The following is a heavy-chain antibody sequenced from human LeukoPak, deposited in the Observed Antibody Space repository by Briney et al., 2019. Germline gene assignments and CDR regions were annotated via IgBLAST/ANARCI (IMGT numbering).Heavy chain of an antibody. D-gene: IGHD6-13*01. J-gene: IGHJ4*02. CDR3: AIRYSSSWYY. CDR1: GYTFTSYD. Sequence: ASVKVSCKASGYTFTSYDINWVRQAPGQGLEWMGWMNPNSGNTGYAQKLQGRVTMTRNTSISTAYMELSSLRSEDTAVYYCAIRYSSSWYYWGQGTLVTVSS. V-gene: IGHV1-8*01. CDR2: MNPNSGNT.